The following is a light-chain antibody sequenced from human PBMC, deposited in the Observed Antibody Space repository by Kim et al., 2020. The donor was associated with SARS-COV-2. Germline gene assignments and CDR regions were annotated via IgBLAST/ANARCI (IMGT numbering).Light chain of an antibody. CDR1: KLGDKY. Sequence: PGQTASNTCSGDKLGDKYACWYQQKPGQSPVLVIYQDSKRPSGIPERFSGSNSGNTATLTISGTQAMDEADYYCQAWDSSTSHVVFGGGTKLTVL. V-gene: IGLV3-1*01. CDR3: QAWDSSTSHVV. CDR2: QDS. J-gene: IGLJ2*01.